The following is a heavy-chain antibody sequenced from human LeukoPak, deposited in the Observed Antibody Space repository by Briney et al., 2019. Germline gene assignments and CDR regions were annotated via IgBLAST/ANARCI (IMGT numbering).Heavy chain of an antibody. J-gene: IGHJ4*02. CDR3: ARQQGWSNGRYYFDY. Sequence: SETLSLTCTVSGDSIRSSSYYWAWIRQPPGKGLEWIGTIYYSGSTYYNPSLKSRVTISVDTSKSQFSLKMSSVTAADTAVYYCARQQGWSNGRYYFDYWGQGTLVTVSS. V-gene: IGHV4-39*01. D-gene: IGHD6-19*01. CDR1: GDSIRSSSYY. CDR2: IYYSGST.